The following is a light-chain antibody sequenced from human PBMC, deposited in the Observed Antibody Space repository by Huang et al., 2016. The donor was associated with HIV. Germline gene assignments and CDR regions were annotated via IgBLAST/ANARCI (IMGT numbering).Light chain of an antibody. CDR1: QSVLNRSNNKKY. Sequence: DIVMTQSPDSLAVSLGERATIKCNSSQSVLNRSNNKKYLAWYQKKPGQPPKLVIYWAATRESGVPGRFSGSGSETDFTLTISSLQAEDVAVYYCQQYFNTPPTFGQGTKVEIK. V-gene: IGKV4-1*01. CDR2: WAA. CDR3: QQYFNTPPT. J-gene: IGKJ1*01.